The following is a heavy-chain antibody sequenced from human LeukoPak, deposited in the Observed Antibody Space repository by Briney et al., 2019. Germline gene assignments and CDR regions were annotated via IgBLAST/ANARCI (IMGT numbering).Heavy chain of an antibody. V-gene: IGHV4-39*01. CDR2: IYYSGST. Sequence: SETLSLTCTVSGGSISSSSYSWGWIRQPPGKGLEWIGSIYYSGSTYYNPSLKSRVTISVDTSKNQFSLKLSSVTAADTAVYYCARVIRADLDLVYSSGWFDYWGQGTLVTVSS. CDR3: ARVIRADLDLVYSSGWFDY. D-gene: IGHD6-19*01. J-gene: IGHJ4*02. CDR1: GGSISSSSYS.